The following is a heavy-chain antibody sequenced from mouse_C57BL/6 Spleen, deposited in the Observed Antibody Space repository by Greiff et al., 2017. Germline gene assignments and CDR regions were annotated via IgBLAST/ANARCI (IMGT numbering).Heavy chain of an antibody. CDR2: IYPGDGDT. CDR1: GYAFSSYW. CDR3: ARYDYLAY. V-gene: IGHV1-80*01. J-gene: IGHJ3*01. D-gene: IGHD2-4*01. Sequence: QVHVKQSGAELVKPGASVKISCKASGYAFSSYWMNWVKQRPGKGLEWIGQIYPGDGDTNFNGKFKGKATLTADKSSSTAYMQLSSLTSEDSAVYFCARYDYLAYWGQGTLVTVSA.